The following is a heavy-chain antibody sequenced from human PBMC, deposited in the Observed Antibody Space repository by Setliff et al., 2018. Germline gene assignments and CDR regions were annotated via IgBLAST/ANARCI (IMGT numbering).Heavy chain of an antibody. J-gene: IGHJ4*02. CDR1: GFTFSSYW. Sequence: GGSLRLSCAASGFTFSSYWMHWVRQVPGKGLVWVSRSNSDGSSTSYADSVKGRFTISRDNAKNTLYLQMNSLRSEDTAVYYCARERSLWFGELSRQHFDYWGQGTLFTVSS. V-gene: IGHV3-74*01. D-gene: IGHD3-10*01. CDR3: ARERSLWFGELSRQHFDY. CDR2: SNSDGSST.